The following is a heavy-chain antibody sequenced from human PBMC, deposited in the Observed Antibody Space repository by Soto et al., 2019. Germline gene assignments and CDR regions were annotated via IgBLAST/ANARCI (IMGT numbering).Heavy chain of an antibody. CDR1: GGSISSGGYY. CDR2: IYYSGST. V-gene: IGHV4-31*03. Sequence: SETLSLTCTVSGGSISSGGYYWSWIRQHPGKGLEWIGYIYYSGSTYYNPSLKSRVTISVDTSKNQFSLKLSSVTAADTAVYYCARDLHSSGYYPFDYFDYWGQGTLVTVSS. CDR3: ARDLHSSGYYPFDYFDY. J-gene: IGHJ4*02. D-gene: IGHD3-22*01.